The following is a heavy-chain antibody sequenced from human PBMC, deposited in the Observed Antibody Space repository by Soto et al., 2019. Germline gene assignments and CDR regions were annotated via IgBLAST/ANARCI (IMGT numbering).Heavy chain of an antibody. CDR1: GFTFSSYW. D-gene: IGHD1-7*01. CDR2: IKQDGSEK. J-gene: IGHJ6*03. V-gene: IGHV3-7*01. CDR3: ARGPGNWNYMFRYYYYYYMDV. Sequence: GGSLRLSCAASGFTFSSYWMSWVRQAPGKGLEWVANIKQDGSEKYYVDSVKGRFTISRDNAKNSLYLQMNSLRAEDTAVYYCARGPGNWNYMFRYYYYYYMDVWGKGTTVTVSS.